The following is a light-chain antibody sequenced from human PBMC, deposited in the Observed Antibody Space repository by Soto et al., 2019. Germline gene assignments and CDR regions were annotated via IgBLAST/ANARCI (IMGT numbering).Light chain of an antibody. V-gene: IGLV2-23*01. CDR1: FSDVGGYNL. Sequence: QSALTQPASLSGSPGQSITISCTGTFSDVGGYNLVSWYQQHPDKAPKLVIYEGSKRPSGVSNRLSGSKSGNTASLTISGLQAEDEADYYCCSYAGSSTLLIFGGGTKVTVL. CDR3: CSYAGSSTLLI. J-gene: IGLJ2*01. CDR2: EGS.